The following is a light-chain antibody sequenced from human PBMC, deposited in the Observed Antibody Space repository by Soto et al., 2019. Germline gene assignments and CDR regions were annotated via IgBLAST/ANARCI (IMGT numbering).Light chain of an antibody. V-gene: IGKV1-12*01. Sequence: IQLTQSPSSMYASVGDRVTITCRASQGINKWLAWYQIKPGKGPKLLVFAAGTLKNGVPSRFSGSGSGTEFTLTISSLQPEDFAIYFCQQAYRFPYTFCPGTRLDFK. J-gene: IGKJ2*01. CDR3: QQAYRFPYT. CDR1: QGINKW. CDR2: AAG.